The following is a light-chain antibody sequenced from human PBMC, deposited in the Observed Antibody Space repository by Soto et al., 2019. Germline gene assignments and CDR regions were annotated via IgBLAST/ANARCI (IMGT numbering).Light chain of an antibody. J-gene: IGKJ2*01. CDR3: QQYTDYPYT. Sequence: DIQMTQSPSALSASVGDRVTITCRASQTTSNWLAWYQQKPGQAPKVVIYDASSLESGVPSRFSGSGHGTEFTLTISSLQPDDFGTYYCQQYTDYPYTFGQGTKLQIK. CDR1: QTTSNW. CDR2: DAS. V-gene: IGKV1-5*01.